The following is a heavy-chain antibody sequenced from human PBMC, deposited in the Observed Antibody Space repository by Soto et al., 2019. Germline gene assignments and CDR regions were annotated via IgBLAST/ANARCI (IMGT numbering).Heavy chain of an antibody. CDR1: GFTFSSYG. CDR3: AREVHYSSGWYAFDY. CDR2: IWYDGSNK. Sequence: PGGSLRLSCAASGFTFSSYGMHWVRQAPGKGLEWVAVIWYDGSNKYYADSVKGRFTISRDNSKNTLYLQMNSLRAEDTAVYYCAREVHYSSGWYAFDYWGQGTPVTVSS. J-gene: IGHJ4*02. V-gene: IGHV3-33*01. D-gene: IGHD6-19*01.